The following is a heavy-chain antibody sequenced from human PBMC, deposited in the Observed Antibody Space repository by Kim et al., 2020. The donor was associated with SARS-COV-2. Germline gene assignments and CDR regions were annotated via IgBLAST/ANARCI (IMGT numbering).Heavy chain of an antibody. CDR3: AKDRSLWFGEFFVESSGVFDY. V-gene: IGHV3-23*01. Sequence: GGSLRLSCAASGFTFSSYAMSWVRQAPGKGLEWVSAISGSGGSTYYADSVKGRFTISRDNSKNTLYLQMNSLRAEDTAVYYCAKDRSLWFGEFFVESSGVFDYWGQGTLVTVSS. J-gene: IGHJ4*02. CDR2: ISGSGGST. D-gene: IGHD3-10*01. CDR1: GFTFSSYA.